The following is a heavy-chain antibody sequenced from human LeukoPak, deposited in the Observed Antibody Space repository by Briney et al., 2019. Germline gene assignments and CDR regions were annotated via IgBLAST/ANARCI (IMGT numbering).Heavy chain of an antibody. CDR1: GFTFRSYT. D-gene: IGHD3-3*01. J-gene: IGHJ4*02. CDR2: ISSSNSYI. CDR3: ARDFHDFWSGYYKFFEH. Sequence: GGSLRLSCAASGFTFRSYTMNWVRQAPGKGLEWVSSISSSNSYIYYADSVKGRFTISRDNAKNSLYLQMNSLRAEDTAVYYCARDFHDFWSGYYKFFEHWGQGTLVTVSS. V-gene: IGHV3-21*01.